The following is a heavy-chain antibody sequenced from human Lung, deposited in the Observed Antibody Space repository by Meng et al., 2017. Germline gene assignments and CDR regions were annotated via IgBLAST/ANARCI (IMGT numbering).Heavy chain of an antibody. V-gene: IGHV3-11*01. Sequence: QGQRGEAGGGGVKPGGARRRACAASGFTFSDYYMSWIRQAPGKGLEWVSYISSSGSTIYYADSVKGRFTISRDNAKNSLYLQMNSLRAEDTAVYYCARDISGPVGYFDYWGQGTLVTVSS. D-gene: IGHD1-20*01. J-gene: IGHJ4*02. CDR1: GFTFSDYY. CDR2: ISSSGSTI. CDR3: ARDISGPVGYFDY.